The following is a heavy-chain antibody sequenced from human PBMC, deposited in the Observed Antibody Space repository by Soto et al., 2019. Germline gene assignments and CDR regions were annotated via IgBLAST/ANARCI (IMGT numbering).Heavy chain of an antibody. CDR1: GFTFSSYA. Sequence: GGSLRLSCAASGFTFSSYAMTWVRQAPGKGLEWVSAISGSGDSTYYADSVKGRFTISRDQSKNTLYLQMNSLRAEDTAVYYCARVLIPQRYYYYGMDVWGQGTTVTVSS. V-gene: IGHV3-23*01. J-gene: IGHJ6*01. CDR3: ARVLIPQRYYYYGMDV. CDR2: ISGSGDST. D-gene: IGHD1-1*01.